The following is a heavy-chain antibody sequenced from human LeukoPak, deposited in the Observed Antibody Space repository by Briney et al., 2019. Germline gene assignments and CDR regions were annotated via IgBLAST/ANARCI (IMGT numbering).Heavy chain of an antibody. CDR3: ARDPPLYCSGGSCYSG. CDR2: IYSGGST. D-gene: IGHD2-15*01. CDR1: GFPVISNY. Sequence: PGGSLRLPCPASGFPVISNYRSWVRQAPGKGLEGVSVIYSGGSTYYADSVKGRFTISRDKSKNTLYLQMNSLRAEDTAVYYCARDPPLYCSGGSCYSGWGQGTLVTVSS. V-gene: IGHV3-53*01. J-gene: IGHJ4*02.